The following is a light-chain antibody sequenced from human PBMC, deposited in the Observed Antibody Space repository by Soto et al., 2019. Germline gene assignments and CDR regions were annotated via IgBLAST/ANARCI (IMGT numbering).Light chain of an antibody. CDR3: QQSYIAPWT. CDR1: QSIDNY. Sequence: DIQMTQSPSSLSASVGDRVAITCRASQSIDNYVNWYQQKPGKAPKLLIYAASGLQSGVPSRFSGSGSGTDFILSISSLQPDDSATYYCQQSYIAPWTFGQGTKVDI. J-gene: IGKJ1*01. CDR2: AAS. V-gene: IGKV1-39*01.